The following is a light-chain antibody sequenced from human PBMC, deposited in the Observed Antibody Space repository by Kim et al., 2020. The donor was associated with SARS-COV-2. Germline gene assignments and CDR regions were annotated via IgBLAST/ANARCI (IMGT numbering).Light chain of an antibody. V-gene: IGKV3D-20*02. J-gene: IGKJ3*01. Sequence: LSPGERAILSCRANQSVSSSSFAWYQQKTGQAPRLLIHDASRRATGIPARFSGSGSGTDFTLTISSLEPEDFAVYYCHQCSNLFTFGPGTKVDIK. CDR2: DAS. CDR3: HQCSNLFT. CDR1: QSVSSSS.